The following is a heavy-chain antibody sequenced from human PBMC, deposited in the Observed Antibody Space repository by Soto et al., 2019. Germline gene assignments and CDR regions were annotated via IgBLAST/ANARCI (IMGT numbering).Heavy chain of an antibody. Sequence: ASVKVSCKASGHTFTSHGINWVRQAPGQGLEWMGWISAYNGNTNYAQKLQGRVTMTTDTSTSTAYMELRSLRSDDTAVYYCARGLQPYYYYGMDAWGQGTTVTVSS. CDR3: ARGLQPYYYYGMDA. CDR1: GHTFTSHG. J-gene: IGHJ6*02. D-gene: IGHD4-4*01. V-gene: IGHV1-18*01. CDR2: ISAYNGNT.